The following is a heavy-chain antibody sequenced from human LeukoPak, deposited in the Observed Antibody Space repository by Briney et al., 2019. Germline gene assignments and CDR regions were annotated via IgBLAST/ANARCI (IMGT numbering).Heavy chain of an antibody. Sequence: GASVKVSCKVSGYTLTELSMHWVRQAPGKGLEWMGGFDPEDGETIYAQKFQGRVTMTEDTSTDTAYMELNSLRSEDTAVYYCATSIAAAGTGRFADWFDPWGQGTLVTVSS. D-gene: IGHD6-13*01. CDR1: GYTLTELS. J-gene: IGHJ5*02. CDR2: FDPEDGET. V-gene: IGHV1-24*01. CDR3: ATSIAAAGTGRFADWFDP.